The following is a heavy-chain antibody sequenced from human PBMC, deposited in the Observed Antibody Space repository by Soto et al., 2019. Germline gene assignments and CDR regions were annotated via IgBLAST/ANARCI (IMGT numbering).Heavy chain of an antibody. CDR3: ARHDIAVAPFDY. D-gene: IGHD6-19*01. V-gene: IGHV4-39*01. CDR1: GGSISSSSYY. Sequence: QLQLQESGPGLVKPSETLSLTCTVSGGSISSSSYYWGWIRQPPGKGLEWIGSIYYSGSTYYNPSLKSRVTISVDTSKNQFSLKLSSVTAADTAVYYCARHDIAVAPFDYCGQGTLVTVSS. J-gene: IGHJ4*02. CDR2: IYYSGST.